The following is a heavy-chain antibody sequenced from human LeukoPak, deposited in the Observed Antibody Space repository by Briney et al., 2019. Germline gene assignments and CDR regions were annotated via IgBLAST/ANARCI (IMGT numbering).Heavy chain of an antibody. CDR3: ARDPAAGITLFDY. J-gene: IGHJ4*02. CDR2: IKQDGSKK. Sequence: GGSLRLSCVASGFPFSSYWMTWVRQAPGKGLEWVANIKQDGSKKSYVDSVKGRFTISRDNAKNSLYLQMNSLRAEDTAVYYCARDPAAGITLFDYWGQGTLVTVSS. D-gene: IGHD3-10*01. V-gene: IGHV3-7*03. CDR1: GFPFSSYW.